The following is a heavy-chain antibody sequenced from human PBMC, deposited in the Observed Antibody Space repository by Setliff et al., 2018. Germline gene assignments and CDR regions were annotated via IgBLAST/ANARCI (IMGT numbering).Heavy chain of an antibody. D-gene: IGHD3-22*01. V-gene: IGHV1-2*02. CDR3: AKVNYYDKSAYLPFDY. J-gene: IGHJ4*02. CDR1: GYTFTEYS. CDR2: INPNTGGS. Sequence: ASVKVSCKASGYTFTEYSIHWVRQAPGQGLEWMGWINPNTGGSNYAQKFQGRVTMTADTSISTAYMEMSRLTSDDTAVYYCAKVNYYDKSAYLPFDYWGQGTQVTVSS.